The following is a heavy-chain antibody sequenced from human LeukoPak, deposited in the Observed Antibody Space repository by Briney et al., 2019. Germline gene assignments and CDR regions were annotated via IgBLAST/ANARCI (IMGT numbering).Heavy chain of an antibody. CDR1: GFTVSSNY. CDR3: ARVRFSYYYFDY. J-gene: IGHJ4*02. V-gene: IGHV3-53*01. CDR2: IYSGDNT. Sequence: PGGSLRLSCAPSGFTVSSNYMSWVRQAPGKGLEWVSVIYSGDNTYYSDSVKGRFTISRDNSKNTLYLQMNSLRAEDTAVYYCARVRFSYYYFDYWGQGTLVTVSS. D-gene: IGHD4-17*01.